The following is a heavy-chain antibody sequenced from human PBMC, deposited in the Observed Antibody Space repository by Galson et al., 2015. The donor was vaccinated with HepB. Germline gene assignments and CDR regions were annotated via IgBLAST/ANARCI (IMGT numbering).Heavy chain of an antibody. CDR2: IKQDGSEK. CDR1: GFTFSSYW. Sequence: SLRLSCAASGFTFSSYWMSWVRQAPGKGLEWVANIKQDGSEKYYVDSVKGRFTISRDNAKNSLYLQMNSLRAEDTAVYYCARDLMDGTPSDYDFWSGYYSSGFQHWGQGTLVTVSS. D-gene: IGHD3-3*01. J-gene: IGHJ1*01. V-gene: IGHV3-7*03. CDR3: ARDLMDGTPSDYDFWSGYYSSGFQH.